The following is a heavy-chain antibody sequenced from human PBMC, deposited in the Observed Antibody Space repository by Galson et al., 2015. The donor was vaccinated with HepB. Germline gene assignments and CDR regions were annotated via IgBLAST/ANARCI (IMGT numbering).Heavy chain of an antibody. J-gene: IGHJ6*03. V-gene: IGHV4-34*01. CDR1: GGSFSGYY. Sequence: LSLTCAVYGGSFSGYYWSWIRQPPGKGLEWIGEINHSGSTNYNPPLKSRVTISVDTSKNQFSLKLSSVAAADTAVYYCARGGDYYDSSGWTFYYYYMDVWGKGTSVTVSS. CDR3: ARGGDYYDSSGWTFYYYYMDV. CDR2: INHSGST. D-gene: IGHD3-22*01.